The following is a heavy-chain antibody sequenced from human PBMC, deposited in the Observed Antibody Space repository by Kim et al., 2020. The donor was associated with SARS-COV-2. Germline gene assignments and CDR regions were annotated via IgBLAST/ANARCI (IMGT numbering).Heavy chain of an antibody. V-gene: IGHV4-31*03. D-gene: IGHD5-18*01. CDR2: IYYSGST. Sequence: SETLSLTCTVSGGSISSGGYYWSWIRQHPGKGLEWIGYIYYSGSTYYNPSLKSRVTISVDTSKNQFSLKLSSVTAADMAVYYCAREGGYSYGYWSDPWGQGTLVTVSS. J-gene: IGHJ5*02. CDR3: AREGGYSYGYWSDP. CDR1: GGSISSGGYY.